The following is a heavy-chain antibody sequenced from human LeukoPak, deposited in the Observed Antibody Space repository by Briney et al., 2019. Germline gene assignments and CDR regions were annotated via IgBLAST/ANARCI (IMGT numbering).Heavy chain of an antibody. V-gene: IGHV3-23*01. Sequence: GGSLRLSCAASGFTFSSYTMSWVRQAPGKGLEWVSAIIDSGGSTYYADSVKGRFTISRDNSKNTLYLQMNTLRAEDTAVYYCAKILFGDYADMDVWGQGTTVTVSS. J-gene: IGHJ6*02. D-gene: IGHD3-10*01. CDR3: AKILFGDYADMDV. CDR1: GFTFSSYT. CDR2: IIDSGGST.